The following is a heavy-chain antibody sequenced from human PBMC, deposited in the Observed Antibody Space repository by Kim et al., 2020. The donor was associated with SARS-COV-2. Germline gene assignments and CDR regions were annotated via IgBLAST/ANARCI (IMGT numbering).Heavy chain of an antibody. Sequence: SETLSLTCTVSGGSISSYYWSWIRQPPGKGLEWIGYIYYSGSTNYNPSLKSRVTISVDTSKNQFSLKLSSVTAADTAVYYCARAGGSGSYIDFDYWGQGTLVTVSS. CDR1: GGSISSYY. D-gene: IGHD3-10*01. CDR2: IYYSGST. CDR3: ARAGGSGSYIDFDY. V-gene: IGHV4-59*01. J-gene: IGHJ4*02.